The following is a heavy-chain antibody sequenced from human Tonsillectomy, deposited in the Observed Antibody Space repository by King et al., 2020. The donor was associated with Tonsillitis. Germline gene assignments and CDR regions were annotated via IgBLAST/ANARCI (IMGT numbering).Heavy chain of an antibody. CDR1: GGTFSSYG. V-gene: IGHV1-69*01. J-gene: IGHJ3*02. D-gene: IGHD2-2*01. CDR3: ARPLGYCSTNSCYFAFDI. Sequence: QLVQSGAEVKKPGSSVKVSCKASGGTFSSYGISWVRQAPGQGLEWMGGIIPIFGSANSAQKFQGRVTITPYEPTSTAYMELSSLRSEDTAGYYCARPLGYCSTNSCYFAFDIWGQGTMVIVSS. CDR2: IIPIFGSA.